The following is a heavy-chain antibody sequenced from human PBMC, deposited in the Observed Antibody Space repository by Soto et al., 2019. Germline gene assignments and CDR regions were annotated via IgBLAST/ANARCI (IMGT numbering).Heavy chain of an antibody. CDR2: INPSGGST. V-gene: IGHV1-46*01. CDR3: ARADYYGSSGYHLDY. Sequence: QVQVAQSGAEVKRPGASVKVSCWASGYPFTNFYIHWVRQAPGQGLEWMGIINPSGGSTAYAQKFLGRVSMTRDTSTSTVYMEVSSLRSEDTGVYYCARADYYGSSGYHLDYWGQGTLVTVSS. J-gene: IGHJ4*02. D-gene: IGHD3-22*01. CDR1: GYPFTNFY.